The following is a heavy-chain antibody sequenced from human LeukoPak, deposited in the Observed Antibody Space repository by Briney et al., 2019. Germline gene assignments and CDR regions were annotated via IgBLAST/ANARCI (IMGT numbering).Heavy chain of an antibody. V-gene: IGHV3-66*01. CDR3: ASSPLPLYYYGMDV. J-gene: IGHJ6*02. Sequence: GGSLRLSCAASGFTVSSNYMSWVRQAPGKGLEWVSVIYSGGSTYYADSVKGRFTISRDNSKNTLYLQMNSLRAEDTAVYYCASSPLPLYYYGMDVWGQGTTVTVSS. CDR2: IYSGGST. CDR1: GFTVSSNY.